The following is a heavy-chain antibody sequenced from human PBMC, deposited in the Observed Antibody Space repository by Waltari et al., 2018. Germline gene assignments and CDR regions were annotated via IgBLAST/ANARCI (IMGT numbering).Heavy chain of an antibody. CDR1: GFTFSDFW. J-gene: IGHJ4*02. V-gene: IGHV3-74*01. Sequence: EVQLLESGGGLVQPGGSLRLSCSASGFTFSDFWMHLVRQAPGVGLVWLSRVNGDGSSTTYADSVKGRFTVSRDNARKTMFLQMTSLRAEDTAVYYCARDEDNYYDSSGYIKHWGQGALVTVSS. CDR3: ARDEDNYYDSSGYIKH. D-gene: IGHD3-22*01. CDR2: VNGDGSST.